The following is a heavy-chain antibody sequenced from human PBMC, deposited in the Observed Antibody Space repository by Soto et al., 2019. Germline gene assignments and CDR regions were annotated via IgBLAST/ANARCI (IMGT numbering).Heavy chain of an antibody. V-gene: IGHV4-34*01. CDR2: INHSGST. D-gene: IGHD1-20*01. Sequence: SETLSLTCAVYGGSFSDYYWSWIRQPPGKGLEWIGEINHSGSTNYNPSLKSRVTISVDTSKNQFSLKLSSVTAADTAVYYCARGAKKRSIWNYMDVWGKGTTVTVSS. CDR3: ARGAKKRSIWNYMDV. CDR1: GGSFSDYY. J-gene: IGHJ6*03.